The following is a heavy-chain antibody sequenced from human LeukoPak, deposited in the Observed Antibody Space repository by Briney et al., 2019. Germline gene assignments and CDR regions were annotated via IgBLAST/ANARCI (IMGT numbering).Heavy chain of an antibody. V-gene: IGHV1-18*01. CDR2: ISAHNGNT. Sequence: ASVKVSCKASGYTFTSYGISWVRQAPGKGLEWMGWISAHNGNTNYLQQFLGRVTMTRDTSASTAYMELRSLKSDDTAVYFCARESNGGYGFDFWGQGTLVTVAS. D-gene: IGHD5-12*01. CDR1: GYTFTSYG. CDR3: ARESNGGYGFDF. J-gene: IGHJ4*02.